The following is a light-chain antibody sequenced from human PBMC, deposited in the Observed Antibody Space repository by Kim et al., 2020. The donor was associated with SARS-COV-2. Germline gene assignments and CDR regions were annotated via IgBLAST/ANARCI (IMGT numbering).Light chain of an antibody. CDR3: SSYTTSLIWL. V-gene: IGLV2-14*03. CDR1: SSDVADYKY. J-gene: IGLJ3*02. Sequence: QSALTQPASVSGSPGQSITISCTGTSSDVADYKYVSWYQQHPGKAPKLMIYDVSYRPSGVSNRFSGSKSGNTASLTISGLQAEDEADYYCSSYTTSLIWLFGGGTKVTVL. CDR2: DVS.